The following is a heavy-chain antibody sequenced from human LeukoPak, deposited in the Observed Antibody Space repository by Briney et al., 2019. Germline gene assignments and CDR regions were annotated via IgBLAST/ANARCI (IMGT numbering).Heavy chain of an antibody. Sequence: GGSLRLSCAASGLTVSRHYMTWVRQAPGKGLEWLSVISTGGSTNYADSVKGRSTISRDNSKNMLYLQMNSLRAEDTAVYYCARDDYYDSSGLDYWGQGTLVTVSS. CDR3: ARDDYYDSSGLDY. V-gene: IGHV3-53*01. J-gene: IGHJ4*02. CDR2: ISTGGST. D-gene: IGHD3-22*01. CDR1: GLTVSRHY.